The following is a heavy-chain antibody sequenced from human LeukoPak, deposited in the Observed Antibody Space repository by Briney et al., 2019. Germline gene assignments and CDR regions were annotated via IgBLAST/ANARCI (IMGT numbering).Heavy chain of an antibody. J-gene: IGHJ4*02. Sequence: GGSLRLSCAASEFTFNNYAMSWVRQAPGKGLEWVSAISGSGGSTYYADSVKGRFTISRDNSKNTLYLQMNSLRAEDTAVYYCAKDMGTYYYDSSGHDLFDYWGQGTLVTVSS. CDR1: EFTFNNYA. CDR2: ISGSGGST. V-gene: IGHV3-23*01. CDR3: AKDMGTYYYDSSGHDLFDY. D-gene: IGHD3-22*01.